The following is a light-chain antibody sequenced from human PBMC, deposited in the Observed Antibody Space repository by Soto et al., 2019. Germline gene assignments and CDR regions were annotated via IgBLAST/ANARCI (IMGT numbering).Light chain of an antibody. Sequence: DIPLTQSPSFLSASVGDRVTITCRASQGISSYLAWYQQKPGKAPKLLIYAASTLQSGVPSRFSGSGSGTEFTLTISSLQPEDFATYYFQQLNSYLMYTFGQGTKLEIK. CDR2: AAS. CDR1: QGISSY. J-gene: IGKJ2*01. V-gene: IGKV1-9*01. CDR3: QQLNSYLMYT.